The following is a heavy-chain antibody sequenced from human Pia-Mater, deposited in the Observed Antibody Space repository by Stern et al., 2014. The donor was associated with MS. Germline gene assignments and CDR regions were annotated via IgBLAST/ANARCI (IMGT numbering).Heavy chain of an antibody. D-gene: IGHD3-9*01. CDR3: ARDGRHTDNYGLDV. CDR1: GGTFNVYA. V-gene: IGHV1-69*01. Sequence: QVQLVQSGAEVKKPGSSVKVSCKASGGTFNVYAINWLRQPPGQGLEWMGGIIPIFGTANYAQKFQGRVTITADESTRTSSMQLSSLRYDDTAVYYCARDGRHTDNYGLDVWGQGTTVTVSS. J-gene: IGHJ6*02. CDR2: IIPIFGTA.